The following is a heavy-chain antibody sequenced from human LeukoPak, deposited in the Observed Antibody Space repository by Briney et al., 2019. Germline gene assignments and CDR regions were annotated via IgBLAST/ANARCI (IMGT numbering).Heavy chain of an antibody. CDR2: ISGSGGST. CDR3: AGVASSGPFYYYMDV. CDR1: GFTFSSYA. D-gene: IGHD3-3*01. V-gene: IGHV3-23*01. Sequence: GGSLRLSCAASGFTFSSYAMSWVRQAPGKGLEWVSAISGSGGSTYYADSVKGRFTISRDNSENTLSLQMDSLRGEDTAVYYCAGVASSGPFYYYMDVWGKGSTVTVSS. J-gene: IGHJ6*03.